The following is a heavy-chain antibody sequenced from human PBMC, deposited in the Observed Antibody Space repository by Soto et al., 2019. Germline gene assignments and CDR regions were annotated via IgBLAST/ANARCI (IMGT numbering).Heavy chain of an antibody. V-gene: IGHV4-31*03. CDR2: ISHSGST. J-gene: IGHJ5*02. CDR1: GGSVTSGSYY. D-gene: IGHD2-15*01. Sequence: QVQLQESGPGLVKSSQALSVTCNVSGGSVTSGSYYWSWIRQHPGKGLEWIGYISHSGSTFYNPSLKGRIFFSLDPSKNQFSLNVNSVPAADTAIYYCASLVVKDWFDPWGQGILVTVSS. CDR3: ASLVVKDWFDP.